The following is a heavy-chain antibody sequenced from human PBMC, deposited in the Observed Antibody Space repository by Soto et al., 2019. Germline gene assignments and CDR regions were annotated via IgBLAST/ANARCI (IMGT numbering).Heavy chain of an antibody. Sequence: QVQLVQSGAEVKKPGSSVKVSCKASGGTFSSYAINWVRQAPGQGLEWMGGIIPIFATADYAQKFQGRVTITADESTSTVYMGLSSLRSEDTAVYYCAQCLLGVNYYYGMDVWGQGTTVTVSS. CDR3: AQCLLGVNYYYGMDV. CDR2: IIPIFATA. V-gene: IGHV1-69*12. CDR1: GGTFSSYA. D-gene: IGHD3-16*01. J-gene: IGHJ6*02.